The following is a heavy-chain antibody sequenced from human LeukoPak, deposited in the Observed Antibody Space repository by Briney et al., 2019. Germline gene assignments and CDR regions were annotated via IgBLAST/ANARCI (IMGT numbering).Heavy chain of an antibody. D-gene: IGHD3-10*01. V-gene: IGHV5-51*01. Sequence: KNGESLKISCKASGYSFADYWIGWVRQLPGKGLEWMGIIYPGDSDTRYSPSFQGQVTISADKSISTAYLQWCSLKASDTAIYYCARADQLRWFGDPRRPYYYGLDVWGQGTTVTVSS. CDR3: ARADQLRWFGDPRRPYYYGLDV. CDR1: GYSFADYW. J-gene: IGHJ6*02. CDR2: IYPGDSDT.